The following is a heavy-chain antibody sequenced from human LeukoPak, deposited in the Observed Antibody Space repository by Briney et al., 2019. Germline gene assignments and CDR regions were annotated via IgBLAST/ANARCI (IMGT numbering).Heavy chain of an antibody. V-gene: IGHV1-2*02. CDR1: GYTFTVYY. CDR2: INPNSGGT. D-gene: IGHD1-14*01. J-gene: IGHJ4*02. CDR3: ARESGSSTETTLGVDY. Sequence: GASVKVSFTASGYTFTVYYMHWVRQGPGQGVEWMGWINPNSGGTNYAQKFQGRVTITRDTTISTAYMELSRPRSDDTAVYYCARESGSSTETTLGVDYWGQGTLVTVSS.